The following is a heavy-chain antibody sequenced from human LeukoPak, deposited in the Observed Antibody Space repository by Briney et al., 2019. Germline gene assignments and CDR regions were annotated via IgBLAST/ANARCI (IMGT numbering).Heavy chain of an antibody. CDR3: ARETRSYYFLNMDV. Sequence: GGSLRLSCAASGFTFSSYSMNWVRQAPGKGVEWVSSISSSSSYIYYADSVKGRFTISRDNAKNSLYLQMNSLRAEDTAVYYCARETRSYYFLNMDVWGKGTTVTVSS. D-gene: IGHD1-26*01. CDR1: GFTFSSYS. J-gene: IGHJ6*03. CDR2: ISSSSSYI. V-gene: IGHV3-21*01.